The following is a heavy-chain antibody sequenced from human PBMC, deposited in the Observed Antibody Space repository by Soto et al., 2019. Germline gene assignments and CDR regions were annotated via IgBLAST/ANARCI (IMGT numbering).Heavy chain of an antibody. CDR2: LYYSGTT. CDR1: GGAISSTSYY. Sequence: PETLSLTCTDSGGAISSTSYYWGCIRQPPGKGLEWIGTLYYSGTTYDNPTLKSRVTIFEDTSNNQRCLKRSSVTVEETAVYSCADGGEDVPAXTYYYYYAMAVRSQGTTVTVS. V-gene: IGHV4-39*01. D-gene: IGHD2-2*01. J-gene: IGHJ6*02. CDR3: ADGGEDVPAXTYYYYYAMAV.